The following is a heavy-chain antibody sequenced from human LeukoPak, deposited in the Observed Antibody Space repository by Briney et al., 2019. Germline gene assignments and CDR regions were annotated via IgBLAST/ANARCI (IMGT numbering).Heavy chain of an antibody. J-gene: IGHJ4*02. D-gene: IGHD2-2*01. CDR3: ARDEGCSSTSCLFDY. Sequence: GASVKVSCKASGYTFTSYYMHWVRQAPGQGLEWMGKINPSGGSTNYAQKFQGRVTMTRDMSTSTVYMELSSLRSEDTAVYYCARDEGCSSTSCLFDYWGQGTLVTVSS. CDR1: GYTFTSYY. CDR2: INPSGGST. V-gene: IGHV1-46*01.